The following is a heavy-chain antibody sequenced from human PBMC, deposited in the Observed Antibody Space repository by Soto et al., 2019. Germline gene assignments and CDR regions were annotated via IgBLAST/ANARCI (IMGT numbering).Heavy chain of an antibody. J-gene: IGHJ4*02. CDR3: AREPPDPSSCSSSSCYRDYFDH. Sequence: PRQSLRLCCAASGLIFSSYRMHWVRQALGKGLEWVAVIWYDGSNKYYADYVKGRFTISRDNSKNTLYRQMNSLTAEDTVVYYCAREPPDPSSCSSSSCYRDYFDHRGQGT. V-gene: IGHV3-33*01. CDR2: IWYDGSNK. D-gene: IGHD2-2*01. CDR1: GLIFSSYR.